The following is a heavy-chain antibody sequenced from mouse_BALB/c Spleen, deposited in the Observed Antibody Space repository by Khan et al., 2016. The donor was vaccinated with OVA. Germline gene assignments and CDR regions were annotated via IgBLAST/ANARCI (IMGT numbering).Heavy chain of an antibody. J-gene: IGHJ2*01. Sequence: VKLVESGAELVKAGASVKMSCKASGYTFTSYWMHWVKQRLGQGLEWFAETNPTNGRTYYNEKFKSKATLTVDKSSSTAYMLLSGPTFEDSAVYYCARIKKIVATDFDYWGQGTTLTVSS. V-gene: IGHV1S81*02. CDR2: TNPTNGRT. D-gene: IGHD1-1*01. CDR3: ARIKKIVATDFDY. CDR1: GYTFTSYW.